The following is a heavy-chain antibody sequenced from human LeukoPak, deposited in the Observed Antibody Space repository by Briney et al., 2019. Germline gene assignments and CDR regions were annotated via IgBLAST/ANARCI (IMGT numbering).Heavy chain of an antibody. V-gene: IGHV4-59*01. D-gene: IGHD3-22*01. Sequence: PSETLSLTCTVSGGSISSYYWNWIRQPPGKGLEWIGYIYYTGSTNYNPSLKSRVTMSVDTSKNQFSLNLKSVTAADTAVYYCARVTYYYDSSGRITNAFDIWGQGTMVTVSS. CDR2: IYYTGST. CDR3: ARVTYYYDSSGRITNAFDI. J-gene: IGHJ3*02. CDR1: GGSISSYY.